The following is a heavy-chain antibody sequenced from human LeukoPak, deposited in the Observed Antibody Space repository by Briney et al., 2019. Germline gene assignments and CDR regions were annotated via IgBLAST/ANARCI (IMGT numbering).Heavy chain of an antibody. J-gene: IGHJ4*02. D-gene: IGHD3-22*01. CDR1: GGSISSGGYY. CDR3: ARSPAAYYYDSSGLDY. CDR2: IYYSGST. V-gene: IGHV4-31*03. Sequence: KSSETLSLTCTVSGGSISSGGYYWSWIRQHPGKGLEWIGYIYYSGSTYYNPSLKSRVTISVDTSKSQFSLKLSSVTAADTAVYYCARSPAAYYYDSSGLDYWGQGTLVTVSS.